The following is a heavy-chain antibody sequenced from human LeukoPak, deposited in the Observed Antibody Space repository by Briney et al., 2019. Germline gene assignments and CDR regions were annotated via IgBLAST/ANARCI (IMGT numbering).Heavy chain of an antibody. V-gene: IGHV3-11*04. CDR1: GFTFSDYY. CDR3: ARFRAFVVVTLEDY. CDR2: ISSSGSTI. D-gene: IGHD2-21*02. Sequence: GGSLRLSCAASGFTFSDYYMSWIRQAPGKGLEWVSYISSSGSTIYYADSVKGRFTISRDNAKNSLYLQMNSLRAEDTAVYYCARFRAFVVVTLEDYWGQGTLVTVSS. J-gene: IGHJ4*02.